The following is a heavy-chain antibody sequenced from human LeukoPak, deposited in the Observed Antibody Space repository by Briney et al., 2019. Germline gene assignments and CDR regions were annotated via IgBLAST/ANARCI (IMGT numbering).Heavy chain of an antibody. CDR2: MNPNSGNT. CDR3: ARGTKYDFGLFDY. V-gene: IGHV1-8*02. J-gene: IGHJ4*02. Sequence: ASVKVSCKASGYTFTSYDINWVRQATGQGLEWMGWMNPNSGNTGYAQKFQGRVTMTRDTSISTAYMELSRLRSDDTAVYYCARGTKYDFGLFDYWGQGTLVTVSS. CDR1: GYTFTSYD. D-gene: IGHD3-3*01.